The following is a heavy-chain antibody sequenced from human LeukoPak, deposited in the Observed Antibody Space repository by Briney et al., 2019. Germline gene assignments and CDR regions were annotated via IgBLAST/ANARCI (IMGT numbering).Heavy chain of an antibody. V-gene: IGHV3-48*03. Sequence: GGSLRLSXAASGFTFSSYEMNWVRQTPGKGLEWVSYISSSGSTIYYADSVKGRFTISRDNAKNSLYLQMDSLRAEDTAVYYCARDGGPEMATINFDYWGQGTLVTVSS. CDR2: ISSSGSTI. D-gene: IGHD5-24*01. CDR1: GFTFSSYE. CDR3: ARDGGPEMATINFDY. J-gene: IGHJ4*02.